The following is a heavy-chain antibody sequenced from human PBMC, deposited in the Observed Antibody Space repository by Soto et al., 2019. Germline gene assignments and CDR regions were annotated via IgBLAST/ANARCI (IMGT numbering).Heavy chain of an antibody. D-gene: IGHD2-15*01. Sequence: QVQLHQWGAGLLKPSETLSLTCAVYGGSFTTYYWSWIRQSPGKGLEWIGEINHSGFTNYNPSLESRVTTSVDKSKNQFSLKLRSVTAADTAIYYCARRYCSDSYCSYFDYWGRGTLVSVSS. CDR1: GGSFTTYY. CDR3: ARRYCSDSYCSYFDY. J-gene: IGHJ4*02. V-gene: IGHV4-34*01. CDR2: INHSGFT.